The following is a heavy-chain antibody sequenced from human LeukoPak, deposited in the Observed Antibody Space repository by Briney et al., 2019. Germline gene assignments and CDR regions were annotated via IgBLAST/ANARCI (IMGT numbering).Heavy chain of an antibody. D-gene: IGHD3-22*01. V-gene: IGHV3-23*01. CDR3: ARAHYYGSSGYYYIDY. CDR2: ISGSGGST. Sequence: GESLRLSCAASGFTFSSYAMSWVRQAPGKGLEWVSAISGSGGSTYYADSVKGRFTISRDNSKNTLYLQMNSLRAEDTAVYYCARAHYYGSSGYYYIDYWGQGTLVTVSS. J-gene: IGHJ4*02. CDR1: GFTFSSYA.